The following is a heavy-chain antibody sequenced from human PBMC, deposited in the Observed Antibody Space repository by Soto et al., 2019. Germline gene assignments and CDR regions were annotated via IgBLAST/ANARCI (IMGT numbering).Heavy chain of an antibody. D-gene: IGHD3-3*01. CDR1: GYTFTSYG. V-gene: IGHV1-8*02. J-gene: IGHJ6*03. CDR3: GRARFSSITIFGVVTNYYYMAV. Sequence: GASVKVSCKASGYTFTSYGISWVRQAPGQGLEWMGWISAYNGNTGYAQKFQGRVTMTRNTSISTAYMELSSLRSEDTAVYYCGRARFSSITIFGVVTNYYYMAVWGKGTTVTVSS. CDR2: ISAYNGNT.